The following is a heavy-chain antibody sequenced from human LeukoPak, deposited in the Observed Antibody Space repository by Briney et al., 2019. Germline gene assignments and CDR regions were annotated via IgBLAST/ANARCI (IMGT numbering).Heavy chain of an antibody. Sequence: PGGSLRLSCAASGMSFSSYGMVWVRQAPGKGLECVAVIWYDGSTIYYAYTVKGRFTISRENSKTTLYLKRNSLRAEDTAVYTGARGRGFGGLGELSPWGQGNRVTVSS. CDR2: IWYDGSTI. CDR3: ARGRGFGGLGELSP. D-gene: IGHD3-16*02. CDR1: GMSFSSYG. V-gene: IGHV3-33*01. J-gene: IGHJ5*02.